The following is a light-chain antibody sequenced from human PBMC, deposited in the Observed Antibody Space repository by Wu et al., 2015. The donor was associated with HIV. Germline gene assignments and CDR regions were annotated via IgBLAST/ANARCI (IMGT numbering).Light chain of an antibody. V-gene: IGKV3-15*01. J-gene: IGKJ2*03. CDR2: GAS. CDR3: RQYANWPPLFS. CDR1: QSIGSN. Sequence: EVVLTQSPATLSVSPGERATLSCRASQSIGSNLAWYQQTPGQAPRLVVYGASNRATGIPARFSGSGSGTDFTLTISSLQSEDSAVYFCRQYANWPPLFSFGQGTKVEIK.